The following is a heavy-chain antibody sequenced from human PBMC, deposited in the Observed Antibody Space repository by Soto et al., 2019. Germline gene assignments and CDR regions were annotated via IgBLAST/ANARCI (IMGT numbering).Heavy chain of an antibody. V-gene: IGHV3-30*18. CDR3: AKGITMVRGVIGRNNWNDLSFHYYAMDV. Sequence: QVQLVESGGGVVQPGRSLRLSCAASAFTFSSYYMHWVRQAPGKGLEWVSVTSYDGSNKYYADSVKGRFTISRDNSKNTLYLQMTSLRAEDTAVYYCAKGITMVRGVIGRNNWNDLSFHYYAMDVWGQGTTVTVSS. J-gene: IGHJ6*02. CDR2: TSYDGSNK. D-gene: IGHD3-10*01. CDR1: AFTFSSYY.